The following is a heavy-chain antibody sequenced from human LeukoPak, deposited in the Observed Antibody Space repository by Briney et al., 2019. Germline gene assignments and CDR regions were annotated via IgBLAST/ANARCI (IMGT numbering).Heavy chain of an antibody. J-gene: IGHJ4*02. D-gene: IGHD1-26*01. Sequence: GGSLRLSCTASGFTFSSYAMSWVRQAPGKGLEWVSVISGSGGNTYYADSVKGRFTISRDNSENTLYLQMNSLRADDTAVYYCAKDVGKWESLHFFDYWGQGTLVTVSS. CDR2: ISGSGGNT. CDR1: GFTFSSYA. CDR3: AKDVGKWESLHFFDY. V-gene: IGHV3-23*01.